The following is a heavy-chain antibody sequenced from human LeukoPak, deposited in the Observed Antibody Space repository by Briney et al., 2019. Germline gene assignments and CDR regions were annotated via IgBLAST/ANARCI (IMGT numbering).Heavy chain of an antibody. CDR3: ARVGRDFRSDSKRDKSFDY. CDR2: IYPGDSDT. Sequence: GEPLKISCKGSGYIFTSYWIGWVRQLPGKGLEWMGIIYPGDSDTRYSPSFQGQVTISADKSISTAYLQWSSLKASDTAMYYCARVGRDFRSDSKRDKSFDYWGQGTLVTVSS. J-gene: IGHJ4*02. V-gene: IGHV5-51*01. D-gene: IGHD3-3*01. CDR1: GYIFTSYW.